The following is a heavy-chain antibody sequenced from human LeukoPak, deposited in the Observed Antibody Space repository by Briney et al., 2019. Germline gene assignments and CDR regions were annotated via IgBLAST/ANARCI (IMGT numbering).Heavy chain of an antibody. Sequence: GGSLRLSCSASGFIFSDYYMSWIRQAPGKGLKWVSEIYSDGSTYYAASVMGRFSISRDNSKNTVYLQMNSLRAEDTAVYYCARELREHGVFDIWGQGTMVTVSS. V-gene: IGHV3-53*01. CDR2: IYSDGST. CDR3: ARELREHGVFDI. J-gene: IGHJ3*02. CDR1: GFIFSDYY. D-gene: IGHD1-26*01.